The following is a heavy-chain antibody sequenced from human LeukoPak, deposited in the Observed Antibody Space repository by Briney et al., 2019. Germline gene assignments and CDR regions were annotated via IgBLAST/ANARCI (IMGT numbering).Heavy chain of an antibody. J-gene: IGHJ4*02. CDR1: GYTSTGYY. CDR2: INPNSGGT. Sequence: ASVKVSCKASGYTSTGYYMHWVRQAPGQGLEWMGWINPNSGGTNYAQKFQGRVTMTRDTSTSTVYMELSSLRSEDTAVYYCARPGLPYNWNDEGVYWGQGTLVTVSS. V-gene: IGHV1-2*02. D-gene: IGHD1-20*01. CDR3: ARPGLPYNWNDEGVY.